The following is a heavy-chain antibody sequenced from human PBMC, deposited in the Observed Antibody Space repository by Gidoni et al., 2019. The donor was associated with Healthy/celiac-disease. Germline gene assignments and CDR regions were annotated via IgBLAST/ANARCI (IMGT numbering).Heavy chain of an antibody. CDR2: INHSGST. Sequence: QVQLQQWGAGLLKPSETLSLTCAVYGGSFSGDYWSWIRQPPGKGLEWIGEINHSGSTNYNPSLKSRVTISVDTSKNQFSLKLSSVTAADTAVYYCARGMVVAKDAFDIWGQGTMVTVSS. V-gene: IGHV4-34*01. D-gene: IGHD2-15*01. CDR3: ARGMVVAKDAFDI. J-gene: IGHJ3*02. CDR1: GGSFSGDY.